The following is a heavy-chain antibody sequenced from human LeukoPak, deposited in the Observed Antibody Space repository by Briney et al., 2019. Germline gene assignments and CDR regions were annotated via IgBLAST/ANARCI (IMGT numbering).Heavy chain of an antibody. CDR1: GYTFTGYY. V-gene: IGHV1-2*02. CDR2: INPNSGGT. J-gene: IGHJ5*02. Sequence: ASVKVSCKASGYTFTGYYMHWVRQAPGQGLEWMGWINPNSGGTNYAQKFQGRVTMTRDTSISTAYVELSRLRSDDTAVYYCARDPFIAAATDWFDPWGQGTLVTVSS. CDR3: ARDPFIAAATDWFDP. D-gene: IGHD6-13*01.